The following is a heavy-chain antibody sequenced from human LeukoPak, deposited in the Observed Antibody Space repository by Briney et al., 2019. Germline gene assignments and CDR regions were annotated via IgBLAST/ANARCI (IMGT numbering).Heavy chain of an antibody. J-gene: IGHJ4*02. CDR3: ARSAERGVPSPDY. CDR2: MNPNSGNT. CDR1: GYTFTSYD. D-gene: IGHD3-10*01. Sequence: GASLKVSCKAPGYTFTSYDINWVRQATGQGLEWMGWMNPNSGNTGYAQKFQGRVTMTRSTSINTAYMELNSLISEDTAVYYCARSAERGVPSPDYWGQGTLVTVSS. V-gene: IGHV1-8*01.